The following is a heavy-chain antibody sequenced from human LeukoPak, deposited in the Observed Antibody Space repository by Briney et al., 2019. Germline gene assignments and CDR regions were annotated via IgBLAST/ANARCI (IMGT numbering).Heavy chain of an antibody. V-gene: IGHV3-30*18. CDR3: AKDLYRGYSYGYTLDY. CDR1: GFTFSSYG. D-gene: IGHD5-18*01. J-gene: IGHJ4*02. CDR2: ISYDGSNK. Sequence: GGSLRLSCAASGFTFSSYGMHWVRQAPGKGLEWVAVISYDGSNKYYADSVKGRFTISRDNSKNTLYLQMNSLRAEDTAVYYCAKDLYRGYSYGYTLDYWGQGTLVTVSS.